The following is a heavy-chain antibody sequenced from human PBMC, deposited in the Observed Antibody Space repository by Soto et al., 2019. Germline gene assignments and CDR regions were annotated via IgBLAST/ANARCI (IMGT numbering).Heavy chain of an antibody. CDR1: GYTFTYHA. V-gene: IGHV1-3*01. D-gene: IGHD1-7*01. CDR2: INAGKGDT. CDR3: ARNILGGTTDY. Sequence: ASVKVSCKASGYTFTYHAIHWVRQAPGQGLEWMGWINAGKGDTKYPQRFQGRVTITRDTSASTAYMELSSLRSEDTAVYYCARNILGGTTDYWGPGTLVTVS. J-gene: IGHJ4*02.